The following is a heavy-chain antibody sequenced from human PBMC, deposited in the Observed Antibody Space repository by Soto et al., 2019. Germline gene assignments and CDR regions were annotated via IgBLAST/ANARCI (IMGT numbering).Heavy chain of an antibody. D-gene: IGHD3-22*01. J-gene: IGHJ4*02. Sequence: QVRLVESGGGVVQPGRSLRLSCAASGFTFSSFGMHWVRQAPGKGLEWVAGIWYDGRDQYYADSLKGRFTISRDNSENRGYLQMNSLRDEDAAVYYCARARDESGHFSFFDYWGQGTLVAVSS. CDR2: IWYDGRDQ. V-gene: IGHV3-33*01. CDR3: ARARDESGHFSFFDY. CDR1: GFTFSSFG.